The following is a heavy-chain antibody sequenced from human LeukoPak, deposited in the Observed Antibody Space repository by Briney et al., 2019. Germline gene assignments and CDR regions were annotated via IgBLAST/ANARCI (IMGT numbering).Heavy chain of an antibody. CDR1: GFTFSGSA. Sequence: GGSLRLSCAACGFTFSGSAMHWVRQASGKGLEWVGRIRSKANSKATAYAASVKGRFTISRDDSKNTAYLQMNSLKTEDTAVYYCTRHAVGASGYWGQGPLVTVSS. D-gene: IGHD1-26*01. J-gene: IGHJ4*02. V-gene: IGHV3-73*01. CDR3: TRHAVGASGY. CDR2: IRSKANSKAT.